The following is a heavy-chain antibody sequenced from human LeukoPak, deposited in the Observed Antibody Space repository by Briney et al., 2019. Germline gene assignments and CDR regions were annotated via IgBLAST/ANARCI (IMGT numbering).Heavy chain of an antibody. Sequence: SETLSLTCTVSGGSITYYYWSWIRQPPGKGLEWIGYIYYSGSTNYNPSLKSRVTISVDTSKNQFSLKLSSVTAADTAVYYCARGAIVLGVDYWGQGTLVTVSS. V-gene: IGHV4-59*01. D-gene: IGHD3-10*01. CDR3: ARGAIVLGVDY. CDR2: IYYSGST. J-gene: IGHJ4*02. CDR1: GGSITYYY.